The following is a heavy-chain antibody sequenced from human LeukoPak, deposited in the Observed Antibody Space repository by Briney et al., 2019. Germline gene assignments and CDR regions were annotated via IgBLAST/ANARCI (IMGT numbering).Heavy chain of an antibody. J-gene: IGHJ2*01. CDR3: ARAPDWYFDL. V-gene: IGHV4-61*02. D-gene: IGHD2-2*01. CDR2: IYTSGST. Sequence: SETLSLTCTDSGGSISSGSYYWSWIRQPAGKGLEWIGRIYTSGSTNYNPSLKSRVTISVDTSKNQFSLKLSSVTAADTAVYYCARAPDWYFDLWGRGTLVTVSS. CDR1: GGSISSGSYY.